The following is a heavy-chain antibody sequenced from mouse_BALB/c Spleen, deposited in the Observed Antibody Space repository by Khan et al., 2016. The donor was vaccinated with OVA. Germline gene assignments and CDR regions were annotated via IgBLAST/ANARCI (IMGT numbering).Heavy chain of an antibody. CDR3: ARPPYFSYTLDH. J-gene: IGHJ4*01. CDR2: INTYTGEP. CDR1: GYTFTNYG. V-gene: IGHV9-3-1*01. D-gene: IGHD2-10*01. Sequence: QIQLVQSGPELKKPGETVKISCKASGYTFTNYGMNWVKQSPGKALKWMGWINTYTGEPTYADDFKGRFAFSLETSASTAYLQINNLKNEDTATYYCARPPYFSYTLDHLGQGTSVTVSS.